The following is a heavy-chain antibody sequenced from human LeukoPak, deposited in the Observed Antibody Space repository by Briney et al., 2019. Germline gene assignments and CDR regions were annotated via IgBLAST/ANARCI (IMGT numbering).Heavy chain of an antibody. J-gene: IGHJ4*02. V-gene: IGHV3-23*01. Sequence: GGSLRLSCAASGFTFSSYAMSWVRQAPGKGLEWVSAISGSGGSTYYADSVKGRFTISRDNAKNSLYLQVSSLRAEDTAVYYCARPSSIREMSIIPFDHWGQGTLVTVSS. CDR1: GFTFSSYA. CDR2: ISGSGGST. D-gene: IGHD5-24*01. CDR3: ARPSSIREMSIIPFDH.